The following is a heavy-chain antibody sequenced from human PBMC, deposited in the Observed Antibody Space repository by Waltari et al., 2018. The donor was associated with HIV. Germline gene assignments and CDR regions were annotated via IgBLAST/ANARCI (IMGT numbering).Heavy chain of an antibody. D-gene: IGHD1-26*01. CDR2: IKDDGSEK. Sequence: EVQLMESGGGLVQSGGSLRPSCAASEFTFPTYWMGWVRQTPGKGLEWVAYIKDDGSEKYYMGSVKGRFTISRDNAKNSMFLQMNSLRAEDTAVYYCARIGTFPHNYAIDFWGQGTTVTVSS. CDR3: ARIGTFPHNYAIDF. J-gene: IGHJ6*02. CDR1: EFTFPTYW. V-gene: IGHV3-7*01.